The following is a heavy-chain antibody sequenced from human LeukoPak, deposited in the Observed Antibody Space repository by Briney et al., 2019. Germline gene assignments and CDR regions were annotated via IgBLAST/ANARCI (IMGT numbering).Heavy chain of an antibody. J-gene: IGHJ3*02. CDR1: GGSISSSSYY. D-gene: IGHD5-24*01. V-gene: IGHV4-39*01. CDR3: ARLLLDWYNVEMATPTGAFDI. Sequence: SETLSLTCTVSGGSISSSSYYWGWIRQPPGKGLEWIGSIYYSGSTYYNPSLKSRVTISVDTSKNQFSLKLSSVTAADTAVYYCARLLLDWYNVEMATPTGAFDIWGQGTMVTVSS. CDR2: IYYSGST.